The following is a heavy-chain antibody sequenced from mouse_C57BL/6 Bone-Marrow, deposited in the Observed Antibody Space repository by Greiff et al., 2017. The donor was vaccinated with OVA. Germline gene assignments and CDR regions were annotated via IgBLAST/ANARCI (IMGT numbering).Heavy chain of an antibody. CDR3: ARDDYDSHWYFDV. CDR2: INPSTGGT. Sequence: VQLQQSGPELVKPGASVKISCKASGYSFTGYYMNWVKQSPEKSLEWIGEINPSTGGTTYNQKFKAKATLTVDKSSSTAYMQLKSLTSEDSAVYYCARDDYDSHWYFDVWGTGTTVTVSS. CDR1: GYSFTGYY. J-gene: IGHJ1*03. V-gene: IGHV1-42*01. D-gene: IGHD2-4*01.